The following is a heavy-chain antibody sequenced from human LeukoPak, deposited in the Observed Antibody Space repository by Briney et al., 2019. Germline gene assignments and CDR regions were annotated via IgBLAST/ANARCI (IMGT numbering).Heavy chain of an antibody. CDR1: GFTFTSYA. D-gene: IGHD6-13*01. CDR2: ISGSGGST. Sequence: GGSLRLSFPPPGFTFTSYAMSWVRQAPGKGLEWVSGISGSGGSTYYADSVKGRFTISRDNSKNTLYLQMNSLRAEDTAVYYCAKDHSSSPWGQGTMVTVSS. V-gene: IGHV3-23*01. J-gene: IGHJ3*01. CDR3: AKDHSSSP.